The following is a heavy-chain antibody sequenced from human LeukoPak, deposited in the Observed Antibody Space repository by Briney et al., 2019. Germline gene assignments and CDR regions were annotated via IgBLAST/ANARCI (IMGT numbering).Heavy chain of an antibody. CDR1: GLPFSSYA. D-gene: IGHD3-10*01. J-gene: IGHJ4*02. CDR3: AKYRGFGDSYDS. V-gene: IGHV3-23*01. CDR2: IGGSGGST. Sequence: GGSLSLSCAASGLPFSSYAMSWVRQAPGKGLEWVSSIGGSGGSTYYADSVKGRSTISRDTSKNTLYLQMNSLRAEDTAVYYCAKYRGFGDSYDSWGQGTLVTVSS.